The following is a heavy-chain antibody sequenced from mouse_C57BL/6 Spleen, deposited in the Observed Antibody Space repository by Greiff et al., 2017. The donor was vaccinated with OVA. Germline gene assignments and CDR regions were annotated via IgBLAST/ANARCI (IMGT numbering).Heavy chain of an antibody. D-gene: IGHD1-1*01. Sequence: QVHVKQPGAELVKPGASVKMSCKASGYTFTSYWITWVKQRPGQGLEWIGDIYPGSGSTNYNEKFKSKATLTVDTSSSTAYMQLSSLTSEDSAVYYFAREYYGSRAWFAYWGQGTLVTVSA. V-gene: IGHV1-55*01. J-gene: IGHJ3*01. CDR2: IYPGSGST. CDR3: AREYYGSRAWFAY. CDR1: GYTFTSYW.